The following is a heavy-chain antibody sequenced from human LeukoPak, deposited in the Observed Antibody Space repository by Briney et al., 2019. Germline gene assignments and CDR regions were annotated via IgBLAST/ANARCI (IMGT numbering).Heavy chain of an antibody. D-gene: IGHD4-17*01. J-gene: IGHJ5*02. Sequence: ASVKVSCKASGYTFTSYDINWVRQATGQGLEWMRWMNPNSGNTGYAQKFQGRVTMTRNTSISTAYMELSSLRSEDAAVYYCARKVTTGYWFDPWGQGTLVTVSS. CDR3: ARKVTTGYWFDP. CDR2: MNPNSGNT. CDR1: GYTFTSYD. V-gene: IGHV1-8*01.